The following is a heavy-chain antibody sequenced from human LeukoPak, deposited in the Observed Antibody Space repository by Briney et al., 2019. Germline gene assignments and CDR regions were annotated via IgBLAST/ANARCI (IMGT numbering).Heavy chain of an antibody. Sequence: GGSLRLSCAASGFTFDDYGMSWVRQAPGKGLEWMGIIYPGDSDTRYSPSFQGQVTISADKSISTAYLQWSSLKASDTAMYYCARSGNYYFDYWGQGTLVTVSS. D-gene: IGHD1-14*01. CDR1: GFTFDDYG. CDR2: IYPGDSDT. CDR3: ARSGNYYFDY. J-gene: IGHJ4*02. V-gene: IGHV5-51*01.